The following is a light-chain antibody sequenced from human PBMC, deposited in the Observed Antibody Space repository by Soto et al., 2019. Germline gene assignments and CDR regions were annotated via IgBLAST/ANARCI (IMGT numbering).Light chain of an antibody. CDR1: QTIHSY. CDR2: DAS. CDR3: QETNYHT. V-gene: IGKV1-39*01. Sequence: DVQMTQSPSSLSASVGDRITLTCRASQTIHSYLHWYQFKPGEAPKLLIYDASNLQSGVPSRFSGSGSGTEFTLTISSLQPDDLATYYCQETNYHTFGQGTKLEIK. J-gene: IGKJ2*01.